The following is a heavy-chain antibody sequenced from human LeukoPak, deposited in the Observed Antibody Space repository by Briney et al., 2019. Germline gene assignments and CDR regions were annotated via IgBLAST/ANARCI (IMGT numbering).Heavy chain of an antibody. D-gene: IGHD3-22*01. J-gene: IGHJ5*02. Sequence: GASVKVSCKASGYTFTGYYMHWVRQAPGQGLEWMGWINPNSGGTNYAQKFQGRVTMTRDTSISTAYMELSRLRSDDTAVYYCARLIYYDSSGYPSGPWGQGTLVTVSS. CDR3: ARLIYYDSSGYPSGP. CDR1: GYTFTGYY. V-gene: IGHV1-2*02. CDR2: INPNSGGT.